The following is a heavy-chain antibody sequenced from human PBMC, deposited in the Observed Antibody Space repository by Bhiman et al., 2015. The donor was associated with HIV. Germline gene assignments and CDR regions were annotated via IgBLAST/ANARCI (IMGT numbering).Heavy chain of an antibody. CDR1: GFTFSSYA. V-gene: IGHV3-23*01. D-gene: IGHD2-2*01. J-gene: IGHJ4*02. CDR2: ISGSGGSK. Sequence: EVQLLESGGGLVQPGGSLRLSCAASGFTFSSYAMIWVRQAPGKGLEWVSGISGSGGSKFYADSVKGRFTISRDNSKNTLYLQMNSLGAEDTAVYYCARDPQLDLREGGYWGQGTLVTVSS. CDR3: ARDPQLDLREGGY.